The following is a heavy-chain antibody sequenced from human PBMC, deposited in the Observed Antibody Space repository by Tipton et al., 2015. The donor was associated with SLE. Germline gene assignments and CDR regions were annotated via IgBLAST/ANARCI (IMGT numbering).Heavy chain of an antibody. CDR3: ARHGLRNVADHWYFDL. J-gene: IGHJ2*01. Sequence: TLSLTCTVSGGSISSGSYYWSWIRQPAGKGLEWIGHIYTSGSTNYNPSLKSRVTISVDTSKTQFSLKLSSVTAADTAVYYCARHGLRNVADHWYFDLWGRGTLVTVSS. D-gene: IGHD6-19*01. V-gene: IGHV4-61*09. CDR2: IYTSGST. CDR1: GGSISSGSYY.